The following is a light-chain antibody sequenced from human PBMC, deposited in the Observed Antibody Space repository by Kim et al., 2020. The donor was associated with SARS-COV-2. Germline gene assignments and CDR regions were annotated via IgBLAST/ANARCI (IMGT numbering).Light chain of an antibody. V-gene: IGLV1-44*01. CDR3: AAWDDTLNVWV. J-gene: IGLJ3*02. CDR2: TID. CDR1: SSKVGSPA. Sequence: GPRVAIDCDGSSSKVGSPAVNWYHQLPGTAPKLLLYTIDQRPSGVPGRFSGSKSGTSATLAISGLQSEDEADYYCAAWDDTLNVWVFGGGTQLTVL.